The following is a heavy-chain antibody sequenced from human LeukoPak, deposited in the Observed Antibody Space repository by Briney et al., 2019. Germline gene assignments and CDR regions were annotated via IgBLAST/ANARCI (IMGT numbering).Heavy chain of an antibody. CDR3: ARHHRRSTKYRGFDP. CDR2: IYYSGST. Sequence: PSETLSLTCTVSGGSISSSSYYWGWIRQPPGKGLEWIGSIYYSGSTNYNPSLKSRVTISVDTSKNQFSLKLSSVTAADTAVYXXARHHRRSTKYRGFDPWGQGTLVTVSS. J-gene: IGHJ5*02. CDR1: GGSISSSSYY. V-gene: IGHV4-39*01. D-gene: IGHD5-18*01.